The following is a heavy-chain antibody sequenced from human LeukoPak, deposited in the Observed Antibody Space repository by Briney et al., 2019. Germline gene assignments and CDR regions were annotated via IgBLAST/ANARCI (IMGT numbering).Heavy chain of an antibody. Sequence: SETLSLTCAVYGGSFSGYYWSWIRQPPGKGLEWIGEINHSGSTNYNPSLKSRVTISVDTSKNQFSLKLSSVTAADTAVYYCARKLGRYCSGGSCRGNAFDIWGQGTMVTVSS. J-gene: IGHJ3*02. CDR1: GGSFSGYY. V-gene: IGHV4-34*01. D-gene: IGHD2-15*01. CDR2: INHSGST. CDR3: ARKLGRYCSGGSCRGNAFDI.